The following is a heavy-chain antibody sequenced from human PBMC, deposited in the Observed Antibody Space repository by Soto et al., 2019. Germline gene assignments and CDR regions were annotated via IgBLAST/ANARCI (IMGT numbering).Heavy chain of an antibody. J-gene: IGHJ4*02. CDR2: ISAYNGNT. CDR3: ARAIATYDSSGYYYFSCFDY. V-gene: IGHV1-18*01. D-gene: IGHD3-22*01. Sequence: ASVKVSCKASGCTFTSYGISCVRQAPGQGLEWMGWISAYNGNTNYAQKLQGRVTMTTDTSTSTAYMELRSLRSDDTAVYYCARAIATYDSSGYYYFSCFDYWGQGTLVTVSS. CDR1: GCTFTSYG.